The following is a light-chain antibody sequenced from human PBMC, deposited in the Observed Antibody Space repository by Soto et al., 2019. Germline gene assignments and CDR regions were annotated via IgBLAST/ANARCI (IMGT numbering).Light chain of an antibody. CDR1: SSNIGSNT. CDR3: AAGDDSMNVHYV. V-gene: IGLV1-44*01. CDR2: SNN. Sequence: QSVLTQPPSASGTPGQRVTISCSGSSSNIGSNTVNWYQQLPGTAPNLLIYSNNQRPSGVPDRFSGCKSGTSASLAISGLQSEDEADYYCAAGDDSMNVHYVFGTGTRLTVL. J-gene: IGLJ1*01.